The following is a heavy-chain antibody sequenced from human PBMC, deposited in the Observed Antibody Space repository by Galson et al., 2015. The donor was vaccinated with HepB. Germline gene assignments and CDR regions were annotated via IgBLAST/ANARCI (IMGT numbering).Heavy chain of an antibody. J-gene: IGHJ6*02. CDR3: AKDWGLGV. Sequence: SLRLSCAASGFTFSIEAMYWVRQAPDKGLEFVAATSYDGETKYYADSVRGRFTIPRDNSKNTLYLQMNSLRVEDTALYYSAKDWGLGVWGQGTTVTVSS. D-gene: IGHD3-16*01. CDR1: GFTFSIEA. V-gene: IGHV3-30-3*02. CDR2: TSYDGETK.